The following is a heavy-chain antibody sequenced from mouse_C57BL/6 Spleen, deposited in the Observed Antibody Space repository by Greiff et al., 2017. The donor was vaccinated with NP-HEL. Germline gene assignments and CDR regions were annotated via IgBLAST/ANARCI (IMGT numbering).Heavy chain of an antibody. CDR3: TRDISRGRYWYFDV. D-gene: IGHD1-3*01. V-gene: IGHV5-9-1*02. CDR1: GFTFSSYA. J-gene: IGHJ1*03. Sequence: EVKLMESGEGLVKPGGSLKLSCAASGFTFSSYAMSWVRQTPEKRLEWVAYISSGGDYIYYADTVKGRFTISRDNARNTLYLQMSSLKSEDTAMYYCTRDISRGRYWYFDVWGTGTTVTVSS. CDR2: ISSGGDYI.